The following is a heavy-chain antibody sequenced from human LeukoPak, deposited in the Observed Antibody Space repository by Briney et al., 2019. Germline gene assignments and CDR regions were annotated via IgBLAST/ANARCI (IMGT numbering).Heavy chain of an antibody. V-gene: IGHV4-59*08. CDR3: ARYDEASSSSYWFDL. CDR2: IYYSGST. J-gene: IGHJ5*02. Sequence: PSETLSLTCTVSGGSISSYYWSWIRQPPGKGLEWIGYIYYSGSTNYNPSLKSRVTISVDTSKNQFSLKLSSVTAADTAVYYCARYDEASSSSYWFDLWGQGTLVTVSS. D-gene: IGHD6-13*01. CDR1: GGSISSYY.